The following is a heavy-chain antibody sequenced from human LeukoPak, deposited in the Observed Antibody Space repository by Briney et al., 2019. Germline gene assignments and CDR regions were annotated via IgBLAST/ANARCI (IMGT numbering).Heavy chain of an antibody. D-gene: IGHD3-3*01. CDR1: GGSISSGGYY. CDR2: IYYSGST. CDR3: AREKTSGSPFDY. J-gene: IGHJ4*02. V-gene: IGHV4-31*03. Sequence: SQTLSLTCTVSGGSISSGGYYWSWIRQHPGKGLEWIGYIYYSGSTYYNPSLKSRVTISEDTSKNQFSLKLSSVTAADTAVYYCAREKTSGSPFDYWGQGTLVTVSS.